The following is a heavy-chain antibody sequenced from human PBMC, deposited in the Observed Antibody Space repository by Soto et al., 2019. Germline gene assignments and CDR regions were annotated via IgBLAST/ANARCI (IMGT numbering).Heavy chain of an antibody. Sequence: QVQLVQSGAEVKKPGSSVKVSCKASGGTFSSYAISWVRQAPGQGLGWMGGIIPIFGTANYAQKFQGRVTITADESMSTAYMELSSLRSEDTAVYYCASLDSSGYYLNWFDPWGQGTLVTVSS. D-gene: IGHD3-22*01. V-gene: IGHV1-69*12. CDR2: IIPIFGTA. J-gene: IGHJ5*02. CDR1: GGTFSSYA. CDR3: ASLDSSGYYLNWFDP.